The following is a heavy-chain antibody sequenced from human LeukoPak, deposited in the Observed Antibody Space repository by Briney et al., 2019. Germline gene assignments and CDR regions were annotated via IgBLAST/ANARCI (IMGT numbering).Heavy chain of an antibody. CDR3: AWLVREPAY. D-gene: IGHD1-14*01. CDR2: ISRDGSEK. CDR1: VFSFETYY. Sequence: GGSLRLSCAASVFSFETYYMGGVRQAPGKGLESVAMISRDGSEKYYVDSVKGRFTISRDNDMNSLYLQMNSLSADDSAVYYCAWLVREPAYWGEGTLVTVS. J-gene: IGHJ4*02. V-gene: IGHV3-7*01.